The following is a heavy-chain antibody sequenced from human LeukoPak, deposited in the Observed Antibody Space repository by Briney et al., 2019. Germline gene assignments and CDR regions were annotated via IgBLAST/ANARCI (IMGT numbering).Heavy chain of an antibody. J-gene: IGHJ4*02. CDR2: INHSGST. V-gene: IGHV4-39*07. D-gene: IGHD6-13*01. Sequence: PSETLSLTCTVSGGSISSSSYYWGWIRQPPGKGLEWIGEINHSGSTNYNPSLKSRVTISVDTSKNQFSLKLSSVTAADTAVYYCARAAAGKDYWGQGTLVTVSS. CDR3: ARAAAGKDY. CDR1: GGSISSSSYY.